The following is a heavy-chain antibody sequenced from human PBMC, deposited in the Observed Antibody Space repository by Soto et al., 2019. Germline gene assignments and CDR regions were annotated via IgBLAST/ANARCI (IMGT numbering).Heavy chain of an antibody. V-gene: IGHV4-30-4*01. Sequence: PSETLSLTCTVSGGSISSGDYYWSWIRQPPGKGLEWIGYIYYSGSTYYNPSLKSRVTISVDTSKNQFSLKLSSVTAADTAVYYCARDNFELRYFDWVGLGHGMDVWGQGTTVTVSS. D-gene: IGHD3-9*01. CDR2: IYYSGST. CDR1: GGSISSGDYY. CDR3: ARDNFELRYFDWVGLGHGMDV. J-gene: IGHJ6*02.